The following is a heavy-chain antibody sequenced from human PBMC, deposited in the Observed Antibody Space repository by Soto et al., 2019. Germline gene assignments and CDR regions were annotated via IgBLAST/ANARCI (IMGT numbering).Heavy chain of an antibody. J-gene: IGHJ4*02. D-gene: IGHD3-16*01. CDR1: GGSMSSHY. CDR2: ISYSGST. V-gene: IGHV4-59*11. CDR3: ARADPDASVGY. Sequence: PSETLSLTCTVSGGSMSSHYWTWLRQPPGKGLEWIGYISYSGSTYYNPSLKSRGTISADTSRNKFSLKLISVIAADTAVYYCARADPDASVGYWGQGTLVTVSS.